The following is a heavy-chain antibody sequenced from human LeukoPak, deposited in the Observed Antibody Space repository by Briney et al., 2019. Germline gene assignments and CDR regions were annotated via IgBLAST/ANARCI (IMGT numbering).Heavy chain of an antibody. CDR3: TKDDDSTSYYFDY. V-gene: IGHV3-74*01. CDR2: INSDGSTT. Sequence: GGSLRLSCAASGFTFSSYWMYWVRQAPGKGLVWVSRINSDGSTTSYADSVKGRFTISRDNAKNTLYLQMNSLRAEDTAVYYCTKDDDSTSYYFDYWGQGTLITVSS. J-gene: IGHJ4*02. D-gene: IGHD2-2*01. CDR1: GFTFSSYW.